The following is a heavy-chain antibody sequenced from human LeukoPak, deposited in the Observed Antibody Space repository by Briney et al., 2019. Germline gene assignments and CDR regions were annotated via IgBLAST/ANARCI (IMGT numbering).Heavy chain of an antibody. V-gene: IGHV1-69*13. CDR2: IIPIFGTA. D-gene: IGHD6-13*01. CDR1: GGTFSSYA. CDR3: ARGGLPGIAAAGSTRGAFDI. J-gene: IGHJ3*02. Sequence: SVKVSCKASGGTFSSYAISWVRQAPGQGLEWMGGIIPIFGTANYAQKFQGRVTITADESTSTAYTELSSLRSEDTAVYYCARGGLPGIAAAGSTRGAFDIWGQGTMVTVSS.